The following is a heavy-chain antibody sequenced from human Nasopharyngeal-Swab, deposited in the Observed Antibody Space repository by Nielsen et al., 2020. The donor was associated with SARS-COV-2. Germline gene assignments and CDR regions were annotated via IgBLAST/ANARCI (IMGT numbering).Heavy chain of an antibody. V-gene: IGHV6-1*01. CDR2: TYYRSKWYN. Sequence: WIRQSPSRGLEWLGRTYYRSKWYNGYAVSVKSRITINPDTSKNQFSLQLNSVTPEDTAVYYCARDGIAAAGYYYYYYGMDVWGQGTTVTVSS. J-gene: IGHJ6*02. CDR3: ARDGIAAAGYYYYYYGMDV. D-gene: IGHD6-13*01.